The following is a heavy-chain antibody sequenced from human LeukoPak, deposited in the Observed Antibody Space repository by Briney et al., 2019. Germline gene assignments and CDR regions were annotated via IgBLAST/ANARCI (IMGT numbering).Heavy chain of an antibody. V-gene: IGHV4-30-4*01. CDR1: GGSISSGDYY. Sequence: SETLSLTCTVSGGSISSGDYYWSWIRQPPGKGLECIGYIYYSGSTYYSPSLKSRVTISVDTSKNQFSLKLSSVTAADTAVYYCARVLGRFFDWSEGTFDIWGQGTMVTVSS. J-gene: IGHJ3*02. CDR2: IYYSGST. CDR3: ARVLGRFFDWSEGTFDI. D-gene: IGHD3-9*01.